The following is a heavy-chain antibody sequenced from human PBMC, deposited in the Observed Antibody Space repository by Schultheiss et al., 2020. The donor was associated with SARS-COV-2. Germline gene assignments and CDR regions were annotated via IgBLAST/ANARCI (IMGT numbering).Heavy chain of an antibody. Sequence: GGSLRLSCAASGFTFSSYSMNWVRQAPGKGLEWVSYISSSSSTIYYADSVKGRFTISRDNLKNTVYLQMNSLRGDDTALYYCARGPGSLWGKGTTVTVSS. D-gene: IGHD6-25*01. CDR2: ISSSSSTI. CDR1: GFTFSSYS. CDR3: ARGPGSL. V-gene: IGHV3-48*04. J-gene: IGHJ6*04.